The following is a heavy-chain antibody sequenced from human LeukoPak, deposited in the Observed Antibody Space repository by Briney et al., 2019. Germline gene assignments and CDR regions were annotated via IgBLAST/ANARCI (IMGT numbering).Heavy chain of an antibody. CDR3: ARVQIYGDDAFDI. V-gene: IGHV4-59*01. Sequence: SETLSLTCTVSGGSISSYYWSWIRQPPGKGLEWIGYIYYSGSTNYNPSLKSRVTISVDTSKNQFSLKLSSVTAADTAVYYCARVQIYGDDAFDIWGQGTMVTFSS. CDR1: GGSISSYY. D-gene: IGHD4-17*01. CDR2: IYYSGST. J-gene: IGHJ3*02.